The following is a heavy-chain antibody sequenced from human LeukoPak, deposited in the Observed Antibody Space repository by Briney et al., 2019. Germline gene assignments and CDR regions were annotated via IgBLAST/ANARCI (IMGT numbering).Heavy chain of an antibody. V-gene: IGHV3-49*03. J-gene: IGHJ5*02. D-gene: IGHD2-2*02. Sequence: GGSLGLSCTASGFAFGDYPMSWFRQAPGKGLEWVGFIRSKTYGGTTEYAASVKGRFSISRDDSKSIAYLQMSSLKTEDTAVYYCTRGHCSTTNCYTGGGFDPWGQGTLVTVSP. CDR1: GFAFGDYP. CDR3: TRGHCSTTNCYTGGGFDP. CDR2: IRSKTYGGTT.